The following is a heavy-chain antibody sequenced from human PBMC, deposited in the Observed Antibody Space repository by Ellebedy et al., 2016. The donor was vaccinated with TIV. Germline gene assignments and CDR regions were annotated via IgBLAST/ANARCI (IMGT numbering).Heavy chain of an antibody. V-gene: IGHV4-59*08. J-gene: IGHJ6*02. CDR3: ARHLHLDV. D-gene: IGHD3-3*02. Sequence: MPSETLSLTCTVSGGSISSYYWSWIRQPPGKGLEWIGYIYYSGSTNYNPSLKSRVTISVDTSKNQFSLKLSSVIAADTAVYYCARHLHLDVWGQGTTVTVSS. CDR1: GGSISSYY. CDR2: IYYSGST.